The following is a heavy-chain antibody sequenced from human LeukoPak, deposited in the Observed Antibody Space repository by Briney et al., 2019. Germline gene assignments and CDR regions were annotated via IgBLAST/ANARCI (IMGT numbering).Heavy chain of an antibody. D-gene: IGHD2-21*02. CDR3: ARGVSYNYCGGDCPLDY. V-gene: IGHV1-8*01. CDR2: MNPNSGNT. CDR1: GYTFTSYD. Sequence: ASVKVSCKASGYTFTSYDINWVRQATGQGLEWMGWMNPNSGNTGYAQKFQGRVTMTRNTSISTAYMELSSLRSGDTAVYYCARGVSYNYCGGDCPLDYWGQGTLVTVSS. J-gene: IGHJ4*02.